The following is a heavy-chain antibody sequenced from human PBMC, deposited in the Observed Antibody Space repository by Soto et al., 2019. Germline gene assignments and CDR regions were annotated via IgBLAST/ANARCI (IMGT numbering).Heavy chain of an antibody. CDR1: GGSFSGYY. CDR2: INHSGST. D-gene: IGHD1-20*01. Sequence: SETLSLTCAVYGGSFSGYYWSWIRQPPGKGLEWIGEINHSGSTNYNPSLKSRVTISVDTSKNQFSLKLSSVTAADTAVYYCARMVLGNYYYYGMDVWGQGTTVTVSS. V-gene: IGHV4-34*01. J-gene: IGHJ6*02. CDR3: ARMVLGNYYYYGMDV.